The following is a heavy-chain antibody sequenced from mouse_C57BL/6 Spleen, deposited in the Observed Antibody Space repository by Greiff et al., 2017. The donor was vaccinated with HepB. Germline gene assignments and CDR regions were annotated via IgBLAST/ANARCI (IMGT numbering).Heavy chain of an antibody. D-gene: IGHD1-2*01. Sequence: EVQLQQSGPELVKPGASVKISCKASGYTFTDYYMNWVKQSHGKSLEWIGDINPNNGGTSYNQKFKGKATLTVDKSSSTAYMELRSLTSEDSAVYYCARWEGSYRYYFDYWGQGTTLTVSS. CDR1: GYTFTDYY. J-gene: IGHJ2*01. CDR3: ARWEGSYRYYFDY. CDR2: INPNNGGT. V-gene: IGHV1-26*01.